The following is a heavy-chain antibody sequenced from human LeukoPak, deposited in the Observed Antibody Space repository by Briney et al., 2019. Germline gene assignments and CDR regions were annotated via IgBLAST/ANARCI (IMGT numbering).Heavy chain of an antibody. J-gene: IGHJ4*02. CDR1: GFTFSNYW. CDR2: INRDGRST. V-gene: IGHV3-74*01. CDR3: ARIRAGEYFDY. Sequence: PGGSLRLSCAASGFTFSNYWMHWVRQAPGKGLVWVSRINRDGRSTNYADSVKGRFTISRDNAKNTLYLQMNSLRVEDTAVYYCARIRAGEYFDYWGQGTLVTVSS. D-gene: IGHD3-10*01.